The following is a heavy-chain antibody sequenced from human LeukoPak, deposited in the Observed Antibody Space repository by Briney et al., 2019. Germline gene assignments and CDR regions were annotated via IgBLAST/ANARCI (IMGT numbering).Heavy chain of an antibody. V-gene: IGHV3-53*01. CDR2: IYSSGST. D-gene: IGHD5-24*01. Sequence: PGGSLRLSCGASGFTNYMSWVRQAPDRGLEWVSSIYSSGSTYYADSVRGRFTISRDKTKNTLFLLMNSLRVEDTALYYCARDFLEPEMAAWGLGTLVTVSS. CDR3: ARDFLEPEMAA. CDR1: GFTNY. J-gene: IGHJ5*02.